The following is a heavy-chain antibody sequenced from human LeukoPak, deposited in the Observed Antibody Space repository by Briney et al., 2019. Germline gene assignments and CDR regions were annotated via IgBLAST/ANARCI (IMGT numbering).Heavy chain of an antibody. Sequence: SEALSLTCTVSGGSISSGSYYWSWIRQPAGKGLEWIGRIYTSGSTNYNPSLKSRVTISVDTSKNQFSLKLSSVTAADTAVYYCARGRAYDTWGQGTLVTVS. CDR1: GGSISSGSYY. CDR2: IYTSGST. D-gene: IGHD3-22*01. V-gene: IGHV4-61*02. CDR3: ARGRAYDT. J-gene: IGHJ5*02.